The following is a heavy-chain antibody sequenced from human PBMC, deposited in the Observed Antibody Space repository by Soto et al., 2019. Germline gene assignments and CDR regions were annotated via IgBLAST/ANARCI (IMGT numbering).Heavy chain of an antibody. J-gene: IGHJ4*02. CDR1: GFTFSSNA. D-gene: IGHD4-17*01. CDR3: ARDSILSGTTRPPPLDY. Sequence: QVQLVESGGGVVQPGRSLRLSCAASGFTFSSNAMHWVRQAPGKGLEWVAVMSYDVSNEYYADSVKGRFTISRDNSKNALYLQMNSLRAEDTAVYYCARDSILSGTTRPPPLDYWGQGTLVTVSS. CDR2: MSYDVSNE. V-gene: IGHV3-30-3*01.